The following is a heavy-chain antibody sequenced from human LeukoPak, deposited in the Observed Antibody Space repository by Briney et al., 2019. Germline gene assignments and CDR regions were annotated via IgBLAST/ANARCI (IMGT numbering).Heavy chain of an antibody. V-gene: IGHV3-48*03. D-gene: IGHD3-10*01. CDR1: GFTFSSYE. CDR3: ARDGVSTMVRGVIPSPLHWYFDL. J-gene: IGHJ2*01. Sequence: GGSLRLSCAASGFTFSSYEMNWVRQAPGKGLEWVSYISSSGSTIYYADSVKGRFTISRDNAKNSLYLQMNSLRAEDTAVYYCARDGVSTMVRGVIPSPLHWYFDLWGRGTLVTVSS. CDR2: ISSSGSTI.